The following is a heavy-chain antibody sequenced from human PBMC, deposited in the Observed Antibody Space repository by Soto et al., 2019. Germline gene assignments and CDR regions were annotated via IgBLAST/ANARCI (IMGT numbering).Heavy chain of an antibody. Sequence: QVQLVQSGAEVKKPGASVKVSCKASGYTFTSYAMHWVRQAPGQRLEWMGWINAGNGNTKYSQKLQGRVTITRDTSARTAYMELSSLRSEDTAVYSCARAVGVVTDDYWGQGTLVTVSS. CDR3: ARAVGVVTDDY. CDR2: INAGNGNT. D-gene: IGHD2-15*01. J-gene: IGHJ4*02. CDR1: GYTFTSYA. V-gene: IGHV1-3*01.